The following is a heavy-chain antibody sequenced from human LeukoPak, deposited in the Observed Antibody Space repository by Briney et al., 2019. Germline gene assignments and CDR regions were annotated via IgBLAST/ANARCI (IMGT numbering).Heavy chain of an antibody. CDR1: GFTLSDYS. CDR3: ARDYKYAFDY. D-gene: IGHD5-24*01. CDR2: VGIDSGNT. J-gene: IGHJ4*02. V-gene: IGHV3-48*01. Sequence: GGSLRLSCAASGFTLSDYSMNWVRQAPGKGLEWISYVGIDSGNTNYADSVKGRFTISGDKAKNSLYLQMNSLRVEDTAVYYCARDYKYAFDYWGQGTLVTVSS.